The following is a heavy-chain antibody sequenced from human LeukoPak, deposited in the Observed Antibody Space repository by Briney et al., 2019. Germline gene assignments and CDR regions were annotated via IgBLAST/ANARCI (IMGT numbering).Heavy chain of an antibody. CDR3: AKYLKGIAVAGKTPFDY. CDR1: GFTVSSNY. CDR2: IYSGGGT. J-gene: IGHJ4*02. Sequence: GGSLRLSCAASGFTVSSNYMSWVRQAPGKGLNWVSVIYSGGGTYYADSVKGRFTISRDNSKNTLYLQMNSLRAEDTAVYYCAKYLKGIAVAGKTPFDYWGQGTLVTVSS. V-gene: IGHV3-53*01. D-gene: IGHD6-19*01.